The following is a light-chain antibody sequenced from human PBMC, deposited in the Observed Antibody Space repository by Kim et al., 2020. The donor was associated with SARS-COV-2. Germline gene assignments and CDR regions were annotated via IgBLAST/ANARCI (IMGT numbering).Light chain of an antibody. CDR1: ILKSYY. Sequence: SSELTQDPPVSVALGQTVRITSQAYILKSYYASWYQQNPPHAPILFIYGKNTRPSGLLDRFSGSISGNTASLTITGAQAADTADYHCNSLYIPVNHSTVF. V-gene: IGLV3-19*01. J-gene: IGLJ7*01. CDR2: GKN. CDR3: NSLYIPVNHSTV.